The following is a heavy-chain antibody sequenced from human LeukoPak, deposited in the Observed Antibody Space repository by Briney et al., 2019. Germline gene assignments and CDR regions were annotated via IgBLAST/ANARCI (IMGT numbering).Heavy chain of an antibody. Sequence: GPSVTVSCTASGYTLTAYYLHWARPAPVRGLDWMGWINPNSGATDNAQIFQGRVTMTRDTSISTAYMQLSGLRSDDSAIYYCARGVAVAGLDSWGQGTLVTVSS. D-gene: IGHD6-19*01. J-gene: IGHJ4*02. CDR1: GYTLTAYY. V-gene: IGHV1-2*02. CDR2: INPNSGAT. CDR3: ARGVAVAGLDS.